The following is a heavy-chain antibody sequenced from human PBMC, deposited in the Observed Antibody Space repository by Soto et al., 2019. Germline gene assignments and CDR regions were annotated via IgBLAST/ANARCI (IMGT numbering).Heavy chain of an antibody. CDR2: ISGNGADT. CDR3: AKDLRVVPAAIFDY. Sequence: GGSLRLSCGASGFTFSSYAMSWVRQAPGKGLEWVSAISGNGADTTYAESVRGRFTISRDNSKDTLYLQMNSLRAEDTAVYYCAKDLRVVPAAIFDYWGQGTLVTVSS. CDR1: GFTFSSYA. J-gene: IGHJ4*02. D-gene: IGHD2-2*01. V-gene: IGHV3-23*01.